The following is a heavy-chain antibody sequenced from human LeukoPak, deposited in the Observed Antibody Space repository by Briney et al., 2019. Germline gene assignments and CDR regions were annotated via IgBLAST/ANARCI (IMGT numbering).Heavy chain of an antibody. Sequence: SETLSLTCTVSGGSISSGSYYWSWIRQPAGKGLEWIGRIYTSGSTNYNPSLKSRVTISVDTSKNQFSLKLSSVTAADTAVYYCARDPLGYCTNGVCYDYWGQGTLVTVSS. J-gene: IGHJ4*02. V-gene: IGHV4-61*02. CDR2: IYTSGST. D-gene: IGHD2-8*01. CDR3: ARDPLGYCTNGVCYDY. CDR1: GGSISSGSYY.